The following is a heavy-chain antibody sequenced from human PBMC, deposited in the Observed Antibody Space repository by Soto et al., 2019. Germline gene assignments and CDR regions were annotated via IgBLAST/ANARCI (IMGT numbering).Heavy chain of an antibody. CDR3: AKDINVGATCCYDAFDI. D-gene: IGHD1-26*01. J-gene: IGHJ3*02. CDR1: GFTFDDYA. V-gene: IGHV3-9*01. Sequence: EVQLVESGGGLVQPGRSLRLSCAASGFTFDDYAMHWVRQAPGKGLEWVSGISWNSGSIGYADSVKGRFTISRDNAKNSLYLQMNSLRAEDTALYYCAKDINVGATCCYDAFDIWGQGTMVTVSS. CDR2: ISWNSGSI.